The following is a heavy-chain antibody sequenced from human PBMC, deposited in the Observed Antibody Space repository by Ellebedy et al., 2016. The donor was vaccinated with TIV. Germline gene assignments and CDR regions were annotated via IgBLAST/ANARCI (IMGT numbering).Heavy chain of an antibody. J-gene: IGHJ4*02. CDR3: ARGEYYYDGGY. V-gene: IGHV3-7*03. D-gene: IGHD3-22*01. CDR2: INQDGSEK. Sequence: GESLKISCAVSGFTSSSFWMSWVRQAPGKGLEWVANINQDGSEKYYVDSVKGRFTISRDKAKNSLYLQMNSLRAEDTAVYYCARGEYYYDGGYWGQGTLVTVSS. CDR1: GFTSSSFW.